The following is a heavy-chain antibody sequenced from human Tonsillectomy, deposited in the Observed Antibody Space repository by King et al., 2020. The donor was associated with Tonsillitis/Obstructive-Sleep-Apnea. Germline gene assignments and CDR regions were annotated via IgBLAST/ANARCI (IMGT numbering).Heavy chain of an antibody. CDR1: GFTFSSYS. D-gene: IGHD3-3*01. J-gene: IGHJ4*02. V-gene: IGHV3-48*02. CDR3: ARFLEWSFDC. CDR2: ISSSSSTI. Sequence: VQLVESGGGLVQPGGSLRLSCAASGFTFSSYSMNWVRQAPGKGLEWVSYISSSSSTIYYADSVKGRFTISRDNAKNSLYLQVNSLRDEDTAVYYCARFLEWSFDCWGQGTLVTVSS.